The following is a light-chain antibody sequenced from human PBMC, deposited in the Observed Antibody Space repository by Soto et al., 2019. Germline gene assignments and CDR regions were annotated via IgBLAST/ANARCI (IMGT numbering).Light chain of an antibody. CDR1: SSDVGVYNY. J-gene: IGLJ1*01. V-gene: IGLV2-14*01. CDR2: EVS. CDR3: SSYTTSDPLCV. Sequence: QSAPTQPASVSGSPGQSITISCTGTSSDVGVYNYVSWYQQYPGKAPILIIYEVSYRPSGVSDRFSGSKSGNTASLTISGLQAEDEADYCCSSYTTSDPLCVFGTGTKVTVL.